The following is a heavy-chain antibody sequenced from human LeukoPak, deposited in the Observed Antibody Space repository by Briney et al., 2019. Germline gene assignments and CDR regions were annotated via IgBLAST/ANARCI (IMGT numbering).Heavy chain of an antibody. Sequence: TAVSLRLSCAASGFTLGSYWMHWFRQAPGTGLVWVGRTNNEGKITDYAASVRGRFTTSRANTNNTVYSQLSSLRAEDTSAEYCARDNHDFWSGYPNFRGQGTLDIVSS. V-gene: IGHV3-74*01. D-gene: IGHD3-3*01. CDR1: GFTLGSYW. J-gene: IGHJ4*02. CDR2: TNNEGKIT. CDR3: ARDNHDFWSGYPNF.